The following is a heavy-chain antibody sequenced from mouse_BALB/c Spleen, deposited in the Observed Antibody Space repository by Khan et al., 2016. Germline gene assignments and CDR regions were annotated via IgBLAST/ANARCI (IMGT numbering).Heavy chain of an antibody. Sequence: QIQLVQSGPELKKPGETVKISCKASGYTFTNYGMNWVKQAPGKGLKWLGWINTYTGEPTYTDDFKGRFAFSLETSASTAYFQIINIKNEDAATYFCARCGDDYDFDSWGQGTTLTVSS. CDR1: GYTFTNYG. V-gene: IGHV9-3-1*01. CDR3: ARCGDDYDFDS. D-gene: IGHD2-13*01. CDR2: INTYTGEP. J-gene: IGHJ2*01.